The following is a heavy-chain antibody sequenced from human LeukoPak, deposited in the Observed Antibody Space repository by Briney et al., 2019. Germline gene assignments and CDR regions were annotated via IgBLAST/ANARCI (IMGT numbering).Heavy chain of an antibody. D-gene: IGHD3-10*01. CDR1: GFTFSSYG. V-gene: IGHV3-33*01. CDR2: IWYDGSNK. J-gene: IGHJ4*02. Sequence: GGSLRLSCAASGFTFSSYGMHWVRQAPGKGLEWVAVIWYDGSNKYYADSVKGRFTISRDNSKNTLHLQMNSLRAEDTAVYYCARDRYYGSGSYPHDYWGQGTLVTVSS. CDR3: ARDRYYGSGSYPHDY.